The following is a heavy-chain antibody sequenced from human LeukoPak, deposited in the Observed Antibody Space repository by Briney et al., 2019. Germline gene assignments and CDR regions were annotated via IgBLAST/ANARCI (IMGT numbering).Heavy chain of an antibody. D-gene: IGHD2-2*01. V-gene: IGHV3-48*01. CDR1: GFTFSSYN. Sequence: PGGSLRLSCAASGFTFSSYNMNWVRRAPGKGLEWVSSISYTSRARYYADSVKGRFTISRDNVKNSLYLQMDSLRAEDTAVYYCARAYCSSTSCFGWGQGTLVTVSS. J-gene: IGHJ4*02. CDR2: ISYTSRAR. CDR3: ARAYCSSTSCFG.